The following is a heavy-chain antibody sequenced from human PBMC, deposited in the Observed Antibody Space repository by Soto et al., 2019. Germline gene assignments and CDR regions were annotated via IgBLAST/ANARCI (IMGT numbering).Heavy chain of an antibody. CDR2: IWYDGSDK. CDR1: GFTFSSYG. J-gene: IGHJ4*02. Sequence: QVQLVESGGGVVQPGRSLRLSCAASGFTFSSYGMHWVRQAPGKGLEWVAVIWYDGSDKYYADSVKGRFTISRDNSKNTLDLQMTSRRAEDTAVYYWARDRYGSGWYDLDYWGQGTLVTVSS. D-gene: IGHD6-19*01. CDR3: ARDRYGSGWYDLDY. V-gene: IGHV3-33*01.